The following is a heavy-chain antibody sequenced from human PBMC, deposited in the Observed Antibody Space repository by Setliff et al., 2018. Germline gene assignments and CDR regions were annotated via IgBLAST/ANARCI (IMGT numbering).Heavy chain of an antibody. Sequence: SETLSLTCTVSGYSISSGYYWSWIRQPPGKGLEWIGEINHSGSTNYNPSLKSRVTISVDTSKNQFSLKLSSVTAADTAVYYCARERGLGYCSSTSCRYYYYGMDVWGQGTTVTVSS. J-gene: IGHJ6*02. CDR3: ARERGLGYCSSTSCRYYYYGMDV. CDR1: GYSISSGYY. CDR2: INHSGST. V-gene: IGHV4-38-2*02. D-gene: IGHD2-2*01.